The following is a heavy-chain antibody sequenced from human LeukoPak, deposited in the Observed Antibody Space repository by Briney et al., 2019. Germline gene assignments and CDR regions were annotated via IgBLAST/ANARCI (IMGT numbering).Heavy chain of an antibody. Sequence: SGTLSLTCAVYGGSFSGYYWSWIRQPPGKGLEWIGEINHSGSTNYNPSLKSRVTISVDTSRNQFSLNLSSVTAADTAVYYCARHYGPWGQGTLVAVSS. CDR1: GGSFSGYY. J-gene: IGHJ5*02. CDR2: INHSGST. CDR3: ARHYGP. V-gene: IGHV4-34*01. D-gene: IGHD3-16*01.